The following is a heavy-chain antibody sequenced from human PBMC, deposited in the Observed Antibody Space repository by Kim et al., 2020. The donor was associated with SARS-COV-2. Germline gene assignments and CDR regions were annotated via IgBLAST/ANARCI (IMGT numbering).Heavy chain of an antibody. D-gene: IGHD6-6*01. CDR2: INPSGGST. CDR3: AREAIAARPGSHAYYYYGMDV. J-gene: IGHJ6*02. Sequence: ASVKVSCKASGYTFTSYYMHWVRQAPGQGLEWMGIINPSGGSTSYAQKFQGRVTMTRDTSTSTVYMELSSLRSEDTAVYYCAREAIAARPGSHAYYYYGMDVWGQGTTVTVSS. V-gene: IGHV1-46*01. CDR1: GYTFTSYY.